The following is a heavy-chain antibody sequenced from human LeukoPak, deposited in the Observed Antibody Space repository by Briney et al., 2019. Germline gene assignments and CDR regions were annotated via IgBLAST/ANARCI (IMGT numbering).Heavy chain of an antibody. CDR3: AKGSGTAMVMSYYGMDV. CDR1: GFTFSSYG. V-gene: IGHV3-30*18. Sequence: GRSLRLSCAASGFTFSSYGVHWVRQAPGKGLEWVAVISYDGSNKYYADSVKGRFTISRDNSKNTLYLQMNSLRAEDTAVYYCAKGSGTAMVMSYYGMDVWGKGTTVTVSS. D-gene: IGHD5-18*01. CDR2: ISYDGSNK. J-gene: IGHJ6*04.